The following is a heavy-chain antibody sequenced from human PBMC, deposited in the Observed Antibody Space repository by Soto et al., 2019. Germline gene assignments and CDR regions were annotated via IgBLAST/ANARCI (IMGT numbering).Heavy chain of an antibody. CDR3: ARYDSSGYYWPYYYYGMDL. Sequence: GGSLRLSCAASGFPFSTYSMNWVRQAPGKGLEWVSSISSSGSYIYYADSVKGRFTISRDNAKNSLYLQMNSLGAEDTAVYYCARYDSSGYYWPYYYYGMDLWGQGTTVTVSS. D-gene: IGHD3-22*01. J-gene: IGHJ6*02. CDR1: GFPFSTYS. CDR2: ISSSGSYI. V-gene: IGHV3-21*01.